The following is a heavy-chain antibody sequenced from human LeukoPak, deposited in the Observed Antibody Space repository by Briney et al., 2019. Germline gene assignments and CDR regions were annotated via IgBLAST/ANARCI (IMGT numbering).Heavy chain of an antibody. V-gene: IGHV3-20*01. J-gene: IGHJ4*02. CDR1: GFTFDDYG. CDR3: ARGIGYSAY. D-gene: IGHD6-13*01. Sequence: GGSLRLACAASGFTFDDYGMSWGRQAPAKGLEWVSGINWNGGSTGYADPVKGRFPIPRDNPKTSLSLQIDILRAQATPFFTCARGIGYSAYGGREPLVTVPS. CDR2: INWNGGST.